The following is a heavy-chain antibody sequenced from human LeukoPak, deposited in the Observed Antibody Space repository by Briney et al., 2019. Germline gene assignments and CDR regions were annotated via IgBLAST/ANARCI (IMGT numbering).Heavy chain of an antibody. D-gene: IGHD5-12*01. CDR3: ATHSRAGSGGSENAFEI. CDR1: GGSISSSSHY. CDR2: IHYSGST. J-gene: IGHJ3*02. Sequence: SETLSLTCSVSGGSISSSSHYWAWIRQPPGKGLEWTGSIHYSGSTHYNPSLESRVTISVDTSKNQFSLKLNSVTAADTAVYYCATHSRAGSGGSENAFEIWGQGTMVTVSS. V-gene: IGHV4-39*01.